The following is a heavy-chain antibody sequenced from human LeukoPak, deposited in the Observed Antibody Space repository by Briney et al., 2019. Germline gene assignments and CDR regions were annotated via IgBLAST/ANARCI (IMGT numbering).Heavy chain of an antibody. V-gene: IGHV4-59*08. CDR2: IYYSGST. D-gene: IGHD3-3*01. Sequence: PSETLSLTCTVSGGSISSYYWSWIRQPPGKGLEWIGYIYYSGSTNYNPSLKSRVTISVDTSKNQFSLKLSSVTAADTAVYYCARHGTTIFGRPLYYYGMDVWGQGTTVTVSS. CDR3: ARHGTTIFGRPLYYYGMDV. CDR1: GGSISSYY. J-gene: IGHJ6*02.